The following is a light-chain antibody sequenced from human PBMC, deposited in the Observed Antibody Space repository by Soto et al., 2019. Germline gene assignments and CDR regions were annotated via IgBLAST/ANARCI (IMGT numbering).Light chain of an antibody. CDR2: EVT. V-gene: IGLV2-14*01. CDR1: NSDVGNYNY. CDR3: SSHTTSGKLE. J-gene: IGLJ2*01. Sequence: QSVLTQPASVSGSPGQSITISCTGPNSDVGNYNYVSWYQQYPGKAPKLIIYEVTNRPSGVSNRFSGSKFGNTASLTISGLQAADEADYYCSSHTTSGKLEFGGGTKLTVL.